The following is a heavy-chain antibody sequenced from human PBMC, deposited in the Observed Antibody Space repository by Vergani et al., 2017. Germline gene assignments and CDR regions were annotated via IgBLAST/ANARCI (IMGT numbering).Heavy chain of an antibody. CDR2: IITFFGTT. J-gene: IGHJ6*02. CDR1: GGPFKNSA. CDR3: AREGFYDNIRGTYRPPSYYGMGV. D-gene: IGHD3-16*02. Sequence: QVQLVQSGAEVKKPGSSVKVSCKASGGPFKNSAFSWVRQVPGQGLEWMGRIITFFGTTDYAQKFQGRFTIIADEFTKTVDMQLRSLTFDDTAVYYCAREGFYDNIRGTYRPPSYYGMGVWGQGTKVTVAS. V-gene: IGHV1-69*13.